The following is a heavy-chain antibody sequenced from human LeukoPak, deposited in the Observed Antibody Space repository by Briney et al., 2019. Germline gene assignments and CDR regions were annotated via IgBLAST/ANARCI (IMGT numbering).Heavy chain of an antibody. J-gene: IGHJ4*02. V-gene: IGHV3-23*01. CDR2: ISGSGGST. CDR1: GFTFSSYA. D-gene: IGHD1-26*01. CDR3: AKDGLGQWGLPYYFDY. Sequence: GGSLRLSCAASGFTFSSYAMSWVRQAPGKGLEWVSAISGSGGSTYYADSVKGRFTISRDNSKNTLYLQMNSLRAEDTAVYYCAKDGLGQWGLPYYFDYWGQGTLVTVSS.